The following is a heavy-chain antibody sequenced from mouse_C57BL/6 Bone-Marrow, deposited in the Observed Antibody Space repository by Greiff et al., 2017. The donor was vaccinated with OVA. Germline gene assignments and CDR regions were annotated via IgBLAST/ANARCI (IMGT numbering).Heavy chain of an antibody. CDR2: IHPNSGST. CDR3: ARPYGSSSRYFDV. Sequence: QVQLQQPGAELVKPGASVKLSCKASGYTFTNYWMHWVKQRPGQGLEWIGMIHPNSGSTNYNEKFKSKATLTVDKSSSTAYMQLSSLTSEDSAIYYCARPYGSSSRYFDVWGRGTAVTVTS. J-gene: IGHJ1*03. CDR1: GYTFTNYW. V-gene: IGHV1-64*01. D-gene: IGHD1-1*01.